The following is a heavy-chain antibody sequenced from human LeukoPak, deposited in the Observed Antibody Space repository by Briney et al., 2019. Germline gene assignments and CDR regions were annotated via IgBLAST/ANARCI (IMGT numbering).Heavy chain of an antibody. CDR1: GFTFSVYW. J-gene: IGHJ4*02. Sequence: PGGSLRLSCAASGFTFSVYWMHWVRQAPGKGLEWVSHIDSDGNITRYADSVKGRFTVSRDNAKNTLYLQMNSLRAEDTAVYYCSNFQSNKWYYSDYWGQGTLVTVSS. CDR2: IDSDGNIT. D-gene: IGHD2-8*01. V-gene: IGHV3-74*01. CDR3: SNFQSNKWYYSDY.